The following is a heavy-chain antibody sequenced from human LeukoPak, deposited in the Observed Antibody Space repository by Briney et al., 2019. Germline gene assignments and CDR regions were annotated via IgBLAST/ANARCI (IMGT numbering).Heavy chain of an antibody. J-gene: IGHJ3*02. CDR2: IKSKTDGGTT. CDR1: GFTFSDYY. CDR3: TTVGATVESDAFDI. D-gene: IGHD1-26*01. V-gene: IGHV3-15*01. Sequence: GGSLRLSCAASGFTFSDYYMSWVRQAPGKGLEWVGRIKSKTDGGTTDYAAPVKGRFTISRDDSKNTLYLQMNSLKTEDTAVYYCTTVGATVESDAFDIWGQGTMVTVSS.